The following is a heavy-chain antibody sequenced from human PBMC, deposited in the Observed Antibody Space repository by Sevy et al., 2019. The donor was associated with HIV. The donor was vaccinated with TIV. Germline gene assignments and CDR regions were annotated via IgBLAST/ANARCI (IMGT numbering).Heavy chain of an antibody. Sequence: GGSLRLSCAASGLTFSNYAMSWVRQAPGKGLEWVSAISGSGGSTYYADSVKGRFTISRDNSKNTLFLQMNSLRAEDTAVYFCAKWSELPSSPFDYWGQGTLVTVSS. J-gene: IGHJ4*02. V-gene: IGHV3-23*01. CDR1: GLTFSNYA. CDR2: ISGSGGST. D-gene: IGHD1-26*01. CDR3: AKWSELPSSPFDY.